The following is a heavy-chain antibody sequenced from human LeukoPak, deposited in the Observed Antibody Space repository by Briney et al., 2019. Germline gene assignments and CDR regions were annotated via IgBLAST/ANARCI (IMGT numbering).Heavy chain of an antibody. CDR2: ISSGSTI. D-gene: IGHD6-13*01. CDR1: GFTFSDYY. Sequence: GGSLRLSCAASGFTFSDYYMSWIRQAPGKGLEWVSYISSGSTIYYADSVKGRFTISRDNAKNSLYLQMNSLRAEDTAVYYCARGYSSSWYYYYYMDVWGKGTTVTVSS. V-gene: IGHV3-11*04. J-gene: IGHJ6*03. CDR3: ARGYSSSWYYYYYMDV.